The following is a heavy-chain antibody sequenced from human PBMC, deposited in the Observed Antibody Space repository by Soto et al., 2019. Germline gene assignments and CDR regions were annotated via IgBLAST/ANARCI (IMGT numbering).Heavy chain of an antibody. D-gene: IGHD3-16*01. CDR2: ISAYNGST. J-gene: IGHJ5*02. CDR3: ARVDFVYSFDWFDP. V-gene: IGHV1-18*01. CDR1: GYTFTSYG. Sequence: GASVKVSCKASGYTFTSYGISWVRQAPGQGLEWMGWISAYNGSTNYAQKLQGRVTMTTDTSTSTAYMELRSLRSDDTAVYYCARVDFVYSFDWFDPWGQGTLVTVSS.